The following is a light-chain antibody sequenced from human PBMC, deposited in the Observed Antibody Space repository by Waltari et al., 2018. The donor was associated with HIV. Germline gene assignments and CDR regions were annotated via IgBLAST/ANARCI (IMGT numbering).Light chain of an antibody. CDR3: SSYTSSSTSV. V-gene: IGLV2-14*03. CDR2: DVS. CDR1: RSDVGGYNY. Sequence: QSALTQPASVSGSPGQSIPISCPGTRSDVGGYNYLSWYQHHPGKAPKLMIYDVSNRPSGVSNRFSGSKSGNTASLTISGLQAEDEADYYCSSYTSSSTSVFGTGTRVTVL. J-gene: IGLJ1*01.